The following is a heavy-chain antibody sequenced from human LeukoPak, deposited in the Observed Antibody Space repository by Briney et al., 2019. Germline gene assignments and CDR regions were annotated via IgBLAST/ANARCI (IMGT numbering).Heavy chain of an antibody. D-gene: IGHD3/OR15-3a*01. J-gene: IGHJ4*02. Sequence: ASVKLSCKASGYTFTRYYMHWVRQAPGQGLEWMGWINPNSGGTNYAQKFQGRVTMTRDTSISTAYMQLSRLRSDDTAVYYCARGRGTGYYHSDYWGQGTLVTVSS. CDR3: ARGRGTGYYHSDY. V-gene: IGHV1-2*02. CDR1: GYTFTRYY. CDR2: INPNSGGT.